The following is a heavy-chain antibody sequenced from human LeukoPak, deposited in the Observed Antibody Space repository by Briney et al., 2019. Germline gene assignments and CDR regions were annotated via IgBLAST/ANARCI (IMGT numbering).Heavy chain of an antibody. CDR2: IGDTGRAK. D-gene: IGHD3-16*01. V-gene: IGHV3-30*03. CDR1: GFTFSRHG. J-gene: IGHJ2*01. CDR3: AREAAWGNWYFDL. Sequence: TGRSLRLSCAASGFTFSRHGMHWVRQAPGKGLEWVAVIGDTGRAKYYADSVEGRFTASRDNSMNTLYLEMNSLRYDDTALYYCAREAAWGNWYFDLWGRGTLVTVSS.